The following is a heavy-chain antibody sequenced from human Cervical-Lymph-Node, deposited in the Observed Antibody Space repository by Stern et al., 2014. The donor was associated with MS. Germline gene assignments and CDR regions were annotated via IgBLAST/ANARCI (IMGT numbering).Heavy chain of an antibody. CDR3: ATHAPGVVPAALDY. CDR1: GFSLSTSGVG. Sequence: QVTLKESGPTLVKPTQTLTLTCTFSGFSLSTSGVGVGWIRQPPGKALEWFAFIYWDDSKRYSPSLKNRLTITKDTSKNQVVLTMNNMDPVDTATFYCATHAPGVVPAALDYWGQGTLVTVS. D-gene: IGHD2-2*01. V-gene: IGHV2-5*02. CDR2: IYWDDSK. J-gene: IGHJ4*02.